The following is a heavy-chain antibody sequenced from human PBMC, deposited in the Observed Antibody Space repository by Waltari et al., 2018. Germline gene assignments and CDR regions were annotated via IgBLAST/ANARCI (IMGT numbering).Heavy chain of an antibody. CDR2: IYAGGNT. CDR3: AKDSLFLSGSYFRH. D-gene: IGHD1-26*01. J-gene: IGHJ1*01. V-gene: IGHV3-23*03. CDR1: GFAFSSNA. Sequence: EVQLLESGGGFVQPGGSLRLSCAASGFAFSSNAMSWVRLAPGKGRGWVSVIYAGGNTYYADSVKGRFNISRDNSKNTVYLQMNGLRGEDTGLYYCAKDSLFLSGSYFRHWGLGTLVTVSS.